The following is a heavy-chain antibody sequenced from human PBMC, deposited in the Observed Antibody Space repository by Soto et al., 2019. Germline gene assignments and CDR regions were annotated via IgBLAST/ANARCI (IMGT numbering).Heavy chain of an antibody. V-gene: IGHV2-5*02. D-gene: IGHD3-22*01. Sequence: QITLKESGPTLVKPTQTLTLTCTFSGFSLSTNGVGVGWIRQPPGKALEWLALFYWDDGKRYRPSLKSRLTTTKDTSKNQVVLTMTNMDPVDTGTYYCAYRTSSGYYFNYWGQGTLVTVSS. CDR2: FYWDDGK. J-gene: IGHJ4*02. CDR3: AYRTSSGYYFNY. CDR1: GFSLSTNGVG.